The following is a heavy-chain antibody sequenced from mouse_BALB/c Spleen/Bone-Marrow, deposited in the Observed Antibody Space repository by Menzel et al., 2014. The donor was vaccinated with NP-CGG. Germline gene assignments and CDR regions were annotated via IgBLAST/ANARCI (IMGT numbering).Heavy chain of an antibody. D-gene: IGHD2-10*02. Sequence: EVQLVESGGGLVQPGDSLRLSCATSGFTFXDFYMEWVRQPPGKRLEWITASRNKAKYYTTEYSASVKGRFIVSRGTSQSVLYLQMNALRAEDTAIYYCARDVGYGNYFVYWGQGTLVTVSA. V-gene: IGHV7-1*02. CDR1: GFTFXDFY. CDR2: SRNKAKYYTT. J-gene: IGHJ3*01. CDR3: ARDVGYGNYFVY.